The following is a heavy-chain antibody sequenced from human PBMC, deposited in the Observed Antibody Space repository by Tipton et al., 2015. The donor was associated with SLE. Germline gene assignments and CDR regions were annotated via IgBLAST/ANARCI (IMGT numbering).Heavy chain of an antibody. V-gene: IGHV4-31*03. J-gene: IGHJ4*02. D-gene: IGHD3-16*01. Sequence: TLSLTCSVSGASVSSGSYYWSWIRQHPGKGLEWIGYIYYSGSTYYNPSLKSRVTISVDTSKNQFSLKLSSVTAADTAVYYCARRLISFWGIIANWGQGTLVTVSS. CDR1: GASVSSGSYY. CDR3: ARRLISFWGIIAN. CDR2: IYYSGST.